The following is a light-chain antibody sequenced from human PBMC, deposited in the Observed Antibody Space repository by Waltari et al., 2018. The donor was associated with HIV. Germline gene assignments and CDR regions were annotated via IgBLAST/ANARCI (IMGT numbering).Light chain of an antibody. J-gene: IGLJ3*02. CDR2: EVS. CDR3: SSYTTRSTPDPNWV. V-gene: IGLV2-14*01. CDR1: SSDVGGYNY. Sequence: QSALTQPASVSGSPGQSITISCTGTSSDVGGYNYVSWYQHHPGKAPNLMMFEVSNRPSGVATRFSGSMSVNTAALTISGLQAEDEADYYCSSYTTRSTPDPNWVFGGGTKLTVL.